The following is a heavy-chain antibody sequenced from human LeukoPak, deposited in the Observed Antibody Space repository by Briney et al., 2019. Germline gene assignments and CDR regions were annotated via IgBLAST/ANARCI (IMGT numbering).Heavy chain of an antibody. Sequence: ASVKVSCKASGYTFTSYGISWVRQAPGQGLEWMGIINPSGGSTSYAQKFQGRVTMTRDTSTSTVYMELSSLRSEDTAVYYCARGAPAGDSSGYYYYYYYYGMDVWGQGTTVTVSS. J-gene: IGHJ6*02. CDR1: GYTFTSYG. CDR2: INPSGGST. CDR3: ARGAPAGDSSGYYYYYYYYGMDV. V-gene: IGHV1-46*01. D-gene: IGHD3-22*01.